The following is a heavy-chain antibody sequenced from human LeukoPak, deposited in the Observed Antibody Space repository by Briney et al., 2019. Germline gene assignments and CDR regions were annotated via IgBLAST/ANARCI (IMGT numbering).Heavy chain of an antibody. CDR2: IFYSGST. D-gene: IGHD6-19*01. J-gene: IGHJ4*02. Sequence: SETLSLTCTVSGDSVTSDNYYWNWIRQPPGKGLEWIGYIFYSGSTSYNPSLKSRPTISLDTSKNQFSLNLHSVTAADTAVYYCARVYGTGWYADYWGQGALVAVSS. CDR1: GDSVTSDNYY. V-gene: IGHV4-61*01. CDR3: ARVYGTGWYADY.